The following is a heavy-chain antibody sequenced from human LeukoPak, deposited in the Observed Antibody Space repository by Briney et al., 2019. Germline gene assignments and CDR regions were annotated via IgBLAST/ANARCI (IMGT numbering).Heavy chain of an antibody. CDR3: ARPGRLVDAFDI. Sequence: PSETLSLTCTVSGGSISSSSYYWGWIRQPPGKGLEWIGSIYYSGSTYYNPSLKSRVTISVDTSKNQFSLKLSSVTAADTAVYYCARPGRLVDAFDIWGQGTMVTVS. CDR1: GGSISSSSYY. D-gene: IGHD1-26*01. CDR2: IYYSGST. J-gene: IGHJ3*02. V-gene: IGHV4-39*01.